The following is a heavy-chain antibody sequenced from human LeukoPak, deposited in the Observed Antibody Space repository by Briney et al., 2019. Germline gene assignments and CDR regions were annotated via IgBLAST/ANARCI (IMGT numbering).Heavy chain of an antibody. J-gene: IGHJ4*02. CDR1: GFTFSSYG. D-gene: IGHD2-15*01. CDR2: ISGSGGST. Sequence: GGSLRLSCAASGFTFSSYGMSWVRQAPGKGLEWVSAISGSGGSTYYADSVKGRFTISRDNSKNTLYLQMNSLRAEDTAVYYCAKDFHRYCSGGSCLDYWGQGTLVTVSS. V-gene: IGHV3-23*01. CDR3: AKDFHRYCSGGSCLDY.